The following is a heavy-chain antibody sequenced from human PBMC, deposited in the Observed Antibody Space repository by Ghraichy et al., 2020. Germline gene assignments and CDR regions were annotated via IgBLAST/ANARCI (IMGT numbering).Heavy chain of an antibody. Sequence: GGSLRLSCAASGFTLSTYWMSWVRQAPGKGLEWVANIKQDGSEKYYVDSVKGRLTISRDNVKNSLYLQMNSLRAEDTAVYFCATWGWLADFDHWGQGILVTVSS. J-gene: IGHJ4*02. V-gene: IGHV3-7*03. CDR3: ATWGWLADFDH. CDR1: GFTLSTYW. D-gene: IGHD6-19*01. CDR2: IKQDGSEK.